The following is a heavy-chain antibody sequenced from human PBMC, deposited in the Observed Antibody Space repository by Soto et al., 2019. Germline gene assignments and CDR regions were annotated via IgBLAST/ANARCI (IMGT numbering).Heavy chain of an antibody. CDR3: AKERTITSQQLARGYYYYYMDV. CDR1: GFTFSSYG. CDR2: ISYDGSNK. D-gene: IGHD6-13*01. V-gene: IGHV3-30*18. J-gene: IGHJ6*03. Sequence: GGSLRLSCAASGFTFSSYGMHWVRQAPGKGLEWVAVISYDGSNKYYADSVKGRFTISRDNSKNTLYLQMNSLRAEDTAVYYCAKERTITSQQLARGYYYYYMDVWGKGTTVTVSS.